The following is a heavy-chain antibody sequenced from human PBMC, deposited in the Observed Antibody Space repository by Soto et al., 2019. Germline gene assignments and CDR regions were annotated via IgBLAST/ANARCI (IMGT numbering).Heavy chain of an antibody. Sequence: PGGSLRLSCAASGFTFSDYAMSWVRQAPGKGLEWVSAITSSGGSTYYADSVKGRFTISRDNSKNTLYLQMNSLRAEDTAVYYCAKGGYTYRGYFDYWGQGTLVTVSS. CDR2: ITSSGGST. D-gene: IGHD5-18*01. J-gene: IGHJ4*02. V-gene: IGHV3-23*01. CDR1: GFTFSDYA. CDR3: AKGGYTYRGYFDY.